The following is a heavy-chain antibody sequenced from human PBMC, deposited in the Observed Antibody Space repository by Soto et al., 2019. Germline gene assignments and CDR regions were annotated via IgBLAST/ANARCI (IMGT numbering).Heavy chain of an antibody. V-gene: IGHV4-39*01. CDR1: GGSITDSSSY. D-gene: IGHD2-2*02. J-gene: IGHJ5*02. Sequence: SETLSLTCSFSGGSITDSSSYCVCIRQPPWKGLEWIGSIYYSGNTYYNPSLKSRVILFVDKSKNQFSLRLISVTAADTAVYYCARQIYTSTWYNWFDPWGQGTLVTVSS. CDR3: ARQIYTSTWYNWFDP. CDR2: IYYSGNT.